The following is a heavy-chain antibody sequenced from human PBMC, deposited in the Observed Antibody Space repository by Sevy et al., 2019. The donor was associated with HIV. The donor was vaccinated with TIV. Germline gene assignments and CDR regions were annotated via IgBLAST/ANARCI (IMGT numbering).Heavy chain of an antibody. J-gene: IGHJ5*02. V-gene: IGHV3-7*01. Sequence: GGSLRLSCAASGFTFSSYWMSWVRQAPGKGLEWVANIKQDGSEKYYVDSMKGRFTIARDNAKNSLYLQMTSLRAEGTAVYYCARDLNYYDSSGYEVRWFDPWGQGTLVTVSS. D-gene: IGHD3-22*01. CDR2: IKQDGSEK. CDR1: GFTFSSYW. CDR3: ARDLNYYDSSGYEVRWFDP.